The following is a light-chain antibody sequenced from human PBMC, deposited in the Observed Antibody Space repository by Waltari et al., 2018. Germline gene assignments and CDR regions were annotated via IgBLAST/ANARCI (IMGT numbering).Light chain of an antibody. Sequence: DIQMTQSPSSLSASVGDRVTITCRAGQSISRFLNWYQQKPGEAPKLLIYTASSLQSGVPSRFSGSGSGTDFTLTISSLQAEDVAVYYCQHYYSIPRTFGPGTKVDIK. CDR3: QHYYSIPRT. J-gene: IGKJ3*01. CDR1: QSISRF. CDR2: TAS. V-gene: IGKV1-39*01.